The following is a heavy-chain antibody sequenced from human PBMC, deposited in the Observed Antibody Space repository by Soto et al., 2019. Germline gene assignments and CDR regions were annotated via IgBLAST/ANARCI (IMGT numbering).Heavy chain of an antibody. CDR2: ISHSGST. Sequence: PSETLCLSCAVSGGSISSGGYSWSWIRQPPGKGLECIGYISHSGSTYYNPSLKSRVTISVDRSKNQFSLKLSSVTAADTAVYYCARGGVTADYWGQGTLVTVS. CDR1: GGSISSGGYS. V-gene: IGHV4-30-2*01. D-gene: IGHD5-18*01. CDR3: ARGGVTADY. J-gene: IGHJ4*02.